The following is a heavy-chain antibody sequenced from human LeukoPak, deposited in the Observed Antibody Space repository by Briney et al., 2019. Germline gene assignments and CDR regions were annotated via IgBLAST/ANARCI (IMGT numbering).Heavy chain of an antibody. CDR2: IKSDGST. CDR3: ARAPSEIGGYYPEYFRH. V-gene: IGHV3-74*01. D-gene: IGHD3-22*01. Sequence: PGGSLRLSCAASGFTFSSYWMHWVRHAPGKGLVWVSRIKSDGSTNYADSVKGRFTISRDNAKNTVPLQMNSLRAEDTGVYYCARAPSEIGGYYPEYFRHWGQGTLVTVSS. CDR1: GFTFSSYW. J-gene: IGHJ1*01.